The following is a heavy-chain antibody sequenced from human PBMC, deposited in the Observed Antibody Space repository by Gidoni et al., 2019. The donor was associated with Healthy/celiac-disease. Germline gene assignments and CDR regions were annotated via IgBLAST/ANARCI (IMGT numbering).Heavy chain of an antibody. CDR2: ISGSGGST. Sequence: EVQLLESGGGLVQPGGSLRLSCAASGFPCSSYAMSWVRQAPGKGLEWVSAISGSGGSTYYADSVKGRFTISRDNSKNTLYLQMNSLRAEDTAVYYCAKDQADGWWEYSDYYGMDVWGQGTTVTVSS. D-gene: IGHD6-19*01. V-gene: IGHV3-23*01. J-gene: IGHJ6*02. CDR3: AKDQADGWWEYSDYYGMDV. CDR1: GFPCSSYA.